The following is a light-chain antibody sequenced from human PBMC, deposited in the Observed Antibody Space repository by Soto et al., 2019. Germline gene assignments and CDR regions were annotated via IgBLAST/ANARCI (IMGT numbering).Light chain of an antibody. CDR1: QSVSSY. V-gene: IGKV3-11*01. Sequence: IVSQQYPATLSLAPGESATLSCRASQSVSSYLAWYQQKPGQAPRLLIYDASNRATGIPARFSGSGSGTDFTLTISSLEPEDFAVYYCQQRSNWPITFGQRTRLEIK. J-gene: IGKJ5*01. CDR3: QQRSNWPIT. CDR2: DAS.